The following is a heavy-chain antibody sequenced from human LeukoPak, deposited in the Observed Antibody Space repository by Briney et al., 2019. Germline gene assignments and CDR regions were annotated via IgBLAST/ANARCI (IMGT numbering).Heavy chain of an antibody. Sequence: SETLSLTCAVSGDSISSDNFWGWIRQPPGKGLEWIGSVCRNGDTNYNPPLKSRVTISIDTSKNQFSLKLTSVTAADTAVYYCARHPYGLVREAFFDPWGQGTLVTVSS. J-gene: IGHJ5*02. CDR3: ARHPYGLVREAFFDP. V-gene: IGHV4-38-2*01. CDR2: VCRNGDT. CDR1: GDSISSDNF. D-gene: IGHD6-19*01.